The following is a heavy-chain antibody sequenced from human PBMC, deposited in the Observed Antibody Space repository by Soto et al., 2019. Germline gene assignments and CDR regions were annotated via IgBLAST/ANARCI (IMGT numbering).Heavy chain of an antibody. D-gene: IGHD4-17*01. CDR1: GGSISSYY. CDR2: IYYSGST. V-gene: IGHV4-59*01. J-gene: IGHJ6*03. Sequence: SETLSLTCTVSGGSISSYYWSWIRQPPGKGLEWIGYIYYSGSTNYNPSLKSRVTISVDTSKNQFSLKLSSVTAADTAVYYCGRLSRTVAFSLHDYYYMDVWGKGTTVTVSS. CDR3: GRLSRTVAFSLHDYYYMDV.